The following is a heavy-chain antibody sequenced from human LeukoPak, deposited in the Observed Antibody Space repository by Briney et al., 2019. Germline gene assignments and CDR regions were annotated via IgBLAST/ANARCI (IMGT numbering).Heavy chain of an antibody. CDR1: GGSISSSSYY. CDR3: ARWYSSSSYDY. CDR2: IYYSGST. V-gene: IGHV4-39*07. Sequence: SETLSLTCTVSGGSISSSSYYWGWIRQPPGKGLEWIGSIYYSGSTYYNPSLKSRVTISVDTSKNQFSLKLSSVTAADTAVYYCARWYSSSSYDYWGQGTPVTVSS. J-gene: IGHJ4*02. D-gene: IGHD6-6*01.